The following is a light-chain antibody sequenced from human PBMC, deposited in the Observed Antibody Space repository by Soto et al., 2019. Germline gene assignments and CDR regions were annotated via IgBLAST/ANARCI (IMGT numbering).Light chain of an antibody. CDR3: QQYCSTPPT. CDR2: WAS. Sequence: IVMTQSPGSLAVSLGEGATINCRSSQSVLHSSYKNNYLAWYQQKPGQPPKLLIYWASTRESGVPDRFSGSGYGTDFTLTISSLQAEDVAVYYCQQYCSTPPTFGGGTKVEI. V-gene: IGKV4-1*01. CDR1: QSVLHSSYKNNY. J-gene: IGKJ4*01.